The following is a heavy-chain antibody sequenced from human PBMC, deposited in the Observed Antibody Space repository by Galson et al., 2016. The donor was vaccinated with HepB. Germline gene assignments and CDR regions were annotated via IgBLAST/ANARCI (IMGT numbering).Heavy chain of an antibody. CDR1: GGSISSGTYY. V-gene: IGHV4-39*01. D-gene: IGHD6-13*01. Sequence: SDTLSLTCTVSGGSISSGTYYWRWIRQPPGKGLEWIGTIYSGGRTYYNPSLMSRLTISVDTSKNQFSLRLSSVTAADTAVYYCARHGRTAAVEFDYWGQGTLVTVSS. J-gene: IGHJ4*02. CDR3: ARHGRTAAVEFDY. CDR2: IYSGGRT.